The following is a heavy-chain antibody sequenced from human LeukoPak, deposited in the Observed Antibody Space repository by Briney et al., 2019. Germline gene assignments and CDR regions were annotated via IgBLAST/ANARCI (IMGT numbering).Heavy chain of an antibody. CDR3: AKDLGGYNDYSGYYYPEAFDI. Sequence: SETLSLTCTVSGGSISSYYWSWIRQPPGKGLEWIGYIYYSGSTNYNPSLKSRVAISLDTSKSQFSLKLTSVTAADTAVYYCAKDLGGYNDYSGYYYPEAFDIWGQGTMVTVSS. D-gene: IGHD3-22*01. CDR1: GGSISSYY. CDR2: IYYSGST. J-gene: IGHJ3*02. V-gene: IGHV4-59*01.